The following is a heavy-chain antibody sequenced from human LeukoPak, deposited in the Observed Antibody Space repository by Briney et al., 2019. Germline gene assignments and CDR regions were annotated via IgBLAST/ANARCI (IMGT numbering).Heavy chain of an antibody. D-gene: IGHD1-1*01. CDR2: IYHSGST. CDR3: ARHGRDAYYYYYMDV. V-gene: IGHV4-38-2*02. Sequence: PSETLSLTCTVSGYSISSGYYWGWIRQPPGKGLEWIGSIYHSGSTYYNPSLKSRVTISVDTSKNQFSLKLSSVTAADTAVYYCARHGRDAYYYYYMDVWGKGTTVTVSS. J-gene: IGHJ6*03. CDR1: GYSISSGYY.